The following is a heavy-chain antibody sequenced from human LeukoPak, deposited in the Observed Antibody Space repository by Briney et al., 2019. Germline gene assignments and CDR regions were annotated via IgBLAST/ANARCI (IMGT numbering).Heavy chain of an antibody. CDR2: INHSGST. CDR1: GGSFSGYY. V-gene: IGHV4-34*01. D-gene: IGHD3-10*01. Sequence: SETLSLTCAVYGGSFSGYYWSWIRQPPGKGLEWIGEINHSGSTNYNPSLKSRVTISVDTSKNQFSLKLSSVTAADTAVYYCARGPVLWFGELLSVSWFDPWGQGTLVTVSS. CDR3: ARGPVLWFGELLSVSWFDP. J-gene: IGHJ5*02.